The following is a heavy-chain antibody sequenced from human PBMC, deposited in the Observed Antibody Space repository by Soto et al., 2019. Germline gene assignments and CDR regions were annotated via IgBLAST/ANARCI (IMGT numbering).Heavy chain of an antibody. CDR3: ARAVPMIVVSPIYYGMDV. D-gene: IGHD3-22*01. V-gene: IGHV1-69*13. Sequence: SLKVSCKASGGTFSSYAISWVRQAPGQGLEWMGGIIPIFGTANYAQNFQGRVTITADESTSTAYMELSSLRSEDTAVYYCARAVPMIVVSPIYYGMDVWGQGTTVTV. CDR1: GGTFSSYA. J-gene: IGHJ6*02. CDR2: IIPIFGTA.